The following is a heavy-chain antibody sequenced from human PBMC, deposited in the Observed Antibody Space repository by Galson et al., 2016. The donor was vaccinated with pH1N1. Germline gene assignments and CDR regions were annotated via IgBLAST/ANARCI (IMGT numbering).Heavy chain of an antibody. CDR3: AKEIQRGSYGMDV. Sequence: LRLSCAASGFSFHDYTMHWVRQCPGKGLEWVSLVNWDGTSTYYADYVRGRFTVSRDNSKNSLYLQMNSLRSEDTALYYCAKEIQRGSYGMDVWGRGTTVTVSS. CDR1: GFSFHDYT. D-gene: IGHD3-16*01. J-gene: IGHJ6*02. V-gene: IGHV3-43*01. CDR2: VNWDGTST.